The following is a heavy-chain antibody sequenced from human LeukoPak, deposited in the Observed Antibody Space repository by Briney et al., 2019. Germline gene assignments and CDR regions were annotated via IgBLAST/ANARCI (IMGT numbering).Heavy chain of an antibody. V-gene: IGHV1-69*01. J-gene: IGHJ4*02. CDR3: ARDRGSYYYDSSGYYYFDY. D-gene: IGHD3-22*01. CDR1: GGTFSSYA. CDR2: IIPIFGTA. Sequence: SVKVSSKASGGTFSSYAISWVRQAPGQGLEWMGGIIPIFGTANYAQKFQGRVTITPDESTSTAYMELSSLRSEDTAVYYGARDRGSYYYDSSGYYYFDYWGQGTLVSLSS.